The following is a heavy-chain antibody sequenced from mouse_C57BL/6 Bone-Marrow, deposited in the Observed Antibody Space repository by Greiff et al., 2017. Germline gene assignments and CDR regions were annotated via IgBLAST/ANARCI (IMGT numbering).Heavy chain of an antibody. Sequence: EVKLVESEGGLVQPGSSMKLSCTASGFTFSDYYMAWVRQVPEKGLEWVANINYDGSSTYYLDSLKSRFIISRDNAKNILYLQMSSLKSEDTATYYCARGDSSGYVDYFDYWGQAPLSQSPQ. V-gene: IGHV5-16*01. D-gene: IGHD3-2*02. CDR3: ARGDSSGYVDYFDY. CDR2: INYDGSST. J-gene: IGHJ2*01. CDR1: GFTFSDYY.